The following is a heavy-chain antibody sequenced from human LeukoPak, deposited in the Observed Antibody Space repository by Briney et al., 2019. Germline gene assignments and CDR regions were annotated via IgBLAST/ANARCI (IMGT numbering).Heavy chain of an antibody. J-gene: IGHJ4*02. CDR1: GFTFGDYA. V-gene: IGHV3-49*04. Sequence: PGRSLRLSCTTSGFTFGDYAMSWVRQAPGKGLEWVAFVRNKANGGTTDYAASVKGRFTISRDDSKSIAYLQMNSLKTEDTAMYYCARGTFYDIFTGYTFDYWGQGTPVTVSS. CDR2: VRNKANGGTT. CDR3: ARGTFYDIFTGYTFDY. D-gene: IGHD3-9*01.